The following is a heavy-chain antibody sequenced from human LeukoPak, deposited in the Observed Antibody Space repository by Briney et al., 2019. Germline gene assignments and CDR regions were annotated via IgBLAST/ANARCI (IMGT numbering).Heavy chain of an antibody. V-gene: IGHV4-59*01. CDR3: ARVGNPDEWIQLWWGAFDI. CDR2: IYYSGST. D-gene: IGHD5-18*01. Sequence: SETLSLTCTVSGGSISSYYWSWIRQPPGKGLEWIGYIYYSGSTNYNPSLKSRVTISVDTSKNQFSLKLSSVTAADTAVYYCARVGNPDEWIQLWWGAFDIWGQGTMVTASS. J-gene: IGHJ3*02. CDR1: GGSISSYY.